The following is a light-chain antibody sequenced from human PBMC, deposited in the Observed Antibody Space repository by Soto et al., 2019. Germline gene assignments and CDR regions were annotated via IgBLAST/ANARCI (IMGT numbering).Light chain of an antibody. CDR2: AAS. V-gene: IGKV1-39*01. J-gene: IGKJ5*01. CDR3: QQYGTSEII. CDR1: QSISSY. Sequence: DIQMSQPPSSRSASVGNGFTVTCRTSQSISSYLNSYQQKPGKAPKLLIYAASSLQSGVPPRFSGSGAGTDFTLTISRLETEDFAVFYCQQYGTSEIIFGQGTRLEIK.